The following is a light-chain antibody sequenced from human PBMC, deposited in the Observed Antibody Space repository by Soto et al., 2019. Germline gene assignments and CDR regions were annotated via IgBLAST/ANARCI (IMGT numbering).Light chain of an antibody. Sequence: VMTQSPLSLPVTLGQPASISCRSNQSLVYSVGTSIAWYQQKPGQAPRLLIYGASTRATGVPARFSGSGSGTAFTLTISRLEPEDFAVYYCQQYGSSRWTFGQGTKVDIK. J-gene: IGKJ1*01. CDR1: QSLVYSVGTS. CDR3: QQYGSSRWT. V-gene: IGKV3-20*01. CDR2: GAS.